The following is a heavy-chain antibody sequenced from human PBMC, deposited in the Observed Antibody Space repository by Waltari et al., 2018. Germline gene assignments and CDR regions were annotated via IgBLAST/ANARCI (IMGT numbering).Heavy chain of an antibody. J-gene: IGHJ4*02. CDR3: ARRSSGATRRYFDY. CDR2: IYYNGNT. D-gene: IGHD1-26*01. Sequence: QPQLQESGPGLVKPSETLSLTCTVSGVSISSSSYYWGWVRQPPGKGLEWIGSIYYNGNTYYNPSLKSRVTISVDTSKNQFSLTVRSVTAADTAVYYCARRSSGATRRYFDYWGQGTLVTVSS. V-gene: IGHV4-39*01. CDR1: GVSISSSSYY.